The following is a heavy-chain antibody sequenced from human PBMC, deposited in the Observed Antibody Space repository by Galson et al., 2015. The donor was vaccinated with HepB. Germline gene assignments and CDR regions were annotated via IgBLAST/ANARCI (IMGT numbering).Heavy chain of an antibody. CDR3: ARVADADYGDHSHFDY. CDR2: ISSSSLYT. D-gene: IGHD4-17*01. Sequence: FLRLSCAVSGFTFSDYYMSWIRQAPGKGLEWISYISSSSLYTNYADSVKGRFTISRDNAKNSLYLQISSARAEDTALYYCARVADADYGDHSHFDYWGQGTLVTVSS. V-gene: IGHV3-11*06. J-gene: IGHJ4*02. CDR1: GFTFSDYY.